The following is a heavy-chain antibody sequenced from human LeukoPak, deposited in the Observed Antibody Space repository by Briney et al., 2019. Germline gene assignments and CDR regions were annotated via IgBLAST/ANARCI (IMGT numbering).Heavy chain of an antibody. J-gene: IGHJ4*02. V-gene: IGHV3-20*04. CDR1: GFTFGDHG. Sequence: RPGGSLRLSCAASGFTFGDHGMGGVRQAPGKGLEWVSGLNWNGGGTTYADSAKGRFTISRDNAKNSLFLQMNSLRAEDTALYYCARDLGSPGTHIDYWGQGTLVTVSS. CDR3: ARDLGSPGTHIDY. CDR2: LNWNGGGT. D-gene: IGHD3-10*01.